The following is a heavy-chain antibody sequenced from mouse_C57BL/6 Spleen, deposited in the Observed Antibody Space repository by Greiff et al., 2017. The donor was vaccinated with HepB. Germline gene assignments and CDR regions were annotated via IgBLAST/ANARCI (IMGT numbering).Heavy chain of an antibody. CDR2: INPSSGYT. V-gene: IGHV1-7*01. CDR1: GYTFTSYW. J-gene: IGHJ2*01. D-gene: IGHD1-1*01. Sequence: QVQLQQSGAELAKPGASVKLSCKASGYTFTSYWMHWVKQRPGQGLEWIGYINPSSGYTKYNQKFKDKATLTADKSSSTAYMKLSSLTYEDSAVYYCARDYYGSIYNFDYWGQGTTLTVSS. CDR3: ARDYYGSIYNFDY.